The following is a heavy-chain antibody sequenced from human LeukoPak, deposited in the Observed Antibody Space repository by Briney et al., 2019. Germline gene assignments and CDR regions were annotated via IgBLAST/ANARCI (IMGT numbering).Heavy chain of an antibody. V-gene: IGHV4-31*03. CDR3: ASEGERACSGGSCYSGWFDP. CDR1: GGSISSGGYY. J-gene: IGHJ5*02. Sequence: PSETLSLTCTVSGGSISSGGYYWSWLRQHPGKGLDWFGYIYDSGSTYYNPSLKSRATTSVDTSKNQFSLKLSSVTAADTAVYSCASEGERACSGGSCYSGWFDPWGQGTLVTVSS. D-gene: IGHD2-15*01. CDR2: IYDSGST.